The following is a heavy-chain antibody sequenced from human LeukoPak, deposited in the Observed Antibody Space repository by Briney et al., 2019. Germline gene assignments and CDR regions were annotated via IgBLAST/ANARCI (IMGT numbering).Heavy chain of an antibody. CDR2: ISAYNGNT. CDR3: ARVRYASGSYSSWFDP. J-gene: IGHJ5*02. V-gene: IGHV1-18*01. D-gene: IGHD3-10*01. CDR1: GYTFTSYG. Sequence: GASVKVSCKASGYTFTSYGISWVRQAPGQGLEWMGWISAYNGNTNYAQELQGRVTMTTDTSTSTAYMELRSLRSDDTAVYYCARVRYASGSYSSWFDPWGQGTLVTVSS.